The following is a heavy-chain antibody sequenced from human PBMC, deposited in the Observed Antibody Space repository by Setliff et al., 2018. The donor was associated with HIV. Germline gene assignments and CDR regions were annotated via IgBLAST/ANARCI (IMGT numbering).Heavy chain of an antibody. CDR2: INHSGST. D-gene: IGHD3-22*01. V-gene: IGHV4-34*01. J-gene: IGHJ3*02. CDR1: GGSFSGYY. Sequence: SETLSLTCAVYGGSFSGYYWSWIRQPPGKGLEWIGEINHSGSTNYNPSLKSRVTISVDTSKNQFSLKLSSVTAADTAVYYCARGNYYDSSGYYNRAFYIWGQGTMVTGSS. CDR3: ARGNYYDSSGYYNRAFYI.